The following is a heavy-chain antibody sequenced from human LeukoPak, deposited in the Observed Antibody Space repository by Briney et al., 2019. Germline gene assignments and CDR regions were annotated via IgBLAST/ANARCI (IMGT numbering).Heavy chain of an antibody. CDR3: TKDMTGYSSGWTGH. V-gene: IGHV3-9*01. D-gene: IGHD6-19*01. CDR2: ISWNSASI. Sequence: PGRSLRLSCAASGFSFDDFAMHWVRQVPGKGLEWVAGISWNSASIDYADSVKGRFTISRDSAKNSLYLQMNSLRPEDTALYYCTKDMTGYSSGWTGHWGQGTLVTVSS. J-gene: IGHJ4*02. CDR1: GFSFDDFA.